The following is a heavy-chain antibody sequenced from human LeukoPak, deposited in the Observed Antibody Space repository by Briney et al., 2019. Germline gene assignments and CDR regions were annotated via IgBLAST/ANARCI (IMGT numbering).Heavy chain of an antibody. Sequence: GGSLRLSCAASGFTVSSTDMSWVRQAPGKGLEWVSAVYSGGSTFYADSVKGRFTISRDNSKNTLYLQISSLRAEDTAVYYCAKTRPLDSSSWSHGDYWGQGTLVTVSS. J-gene: IGHJ4*02. D-gene: IGHD6-13*01. V-gene: IGHV3-53*01. CDR2: VYSGGST. CDR3: AKTRPLDSSSWSHGDY. CDR1: GFTVSSTD.